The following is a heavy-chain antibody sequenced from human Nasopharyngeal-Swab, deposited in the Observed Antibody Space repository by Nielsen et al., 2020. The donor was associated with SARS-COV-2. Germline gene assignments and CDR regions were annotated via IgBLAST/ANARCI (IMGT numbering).Heavy chain of an antibody. J-gene: IGHJ6*02. V-gene: IGHV3-21*01. CDR2: ISSSSSYI. CDR1: GFTFNNYN. CDR3: ARDGLDYDFWSAYFMDV. D-gene: IGHD3-3*01. Sequence: GESLKISCAASGFTFNNYNFNWVRQAPGKGLEWVSSISSSSSYIYYADSVKGRFTISRDNAKNSLYLPVNSLRAEDTAVYYCARDGLDYDFWSAYFMDVWGQGTTVTVSS.